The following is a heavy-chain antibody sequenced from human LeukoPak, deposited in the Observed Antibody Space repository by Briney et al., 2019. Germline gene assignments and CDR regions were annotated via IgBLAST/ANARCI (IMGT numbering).Heavy chain of an antibody. CDR1: GFTFTSYS. Sequence: GGSLRLSCAASGFTFTSYSMNWVRQAPGKGLEWVSTISGGGGSTYYADSVKGRFTISRDNSKNTLYLQMNSLRAEDTAVYYCARTYSSSWYYFDYWGQGTLVTVSS. D-gene: IGHD6-13*01. CDR3: ARTYSSSWYYFDY. J-gene: IGHJ4*02. CDR2: ISGGGGST. V-gene: IGHV3-23*01.